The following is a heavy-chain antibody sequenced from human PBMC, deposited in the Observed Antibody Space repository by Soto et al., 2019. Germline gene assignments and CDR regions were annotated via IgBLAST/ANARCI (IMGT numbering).Heavy chain of an antibody. J-gene: IGHJ4*02. CDR1: GYTFTSYA. CDR3: ALASRYNWNYAQHDY. Sequence: ASVKVSCKASGYTFTSYAMHWVRQAPGQRLEWMGWINAGNGNTKYSQKFQGRVTITRDTSASTAYMELSSLRSEDTAVYYCALASRYNWNYAQHDYRAQRTLDTGSS. V-gene: IGHV1-3*01. CDR2: INAGNGNT. D-gene: IGHD1-7*01.